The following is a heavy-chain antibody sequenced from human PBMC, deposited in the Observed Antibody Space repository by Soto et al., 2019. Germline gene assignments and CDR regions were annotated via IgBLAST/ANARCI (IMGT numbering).Heavy chain of an antibody. CDR1: GGSISSGGYS. Sequence: TSETLSLTCAVSGGSISSGGYSWSWIRQPPGKGLEWIGYIYHSGSTYYNPSLKSRVTISGDRSKNQFSLKLSSVTAADTAVYYCARRYGGSIDYWGQGTLVTVSS. V-gene: IGHV4-30-2*01. J-gene: IGHJ4*02. D-gene: IGHD2-15*01. CDR2: IYHSGST. CDR3: ARRYGGSIDY.